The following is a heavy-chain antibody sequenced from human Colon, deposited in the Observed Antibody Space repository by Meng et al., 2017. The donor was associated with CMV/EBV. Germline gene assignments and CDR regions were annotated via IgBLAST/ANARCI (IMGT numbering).Heavy chain of an antibody. CDR3: ARVEVRASKYFDY. D-gene: IGHD3-10*01. CDR1: GDSVTNTNYY. J-gene: IGHJ4*02. Sequence: QVQLQESGPGLVKPSETLSPTCSVAGDSVTNTNYYWGWIRQPPGKGLEWIGSIYYNGHTFYNPSLESRVTMSVDTSKNQFSLKLASTTAADTAVYYCARVEVRASKYFDYWGRGSLVTVSS. CDR2: IYYNGHT. V-gene: IGHV4-39*07.